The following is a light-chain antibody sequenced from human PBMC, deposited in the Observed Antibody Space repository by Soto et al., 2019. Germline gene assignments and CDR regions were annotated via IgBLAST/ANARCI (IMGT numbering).Light chain of an antibody. V-gene: IGLV2-8*01. Sequence: QSALTQPPSASGSPGQSVTISCTGTSSDVGGYNYVSWYQQHPGKAPKLMIYEVSKRPSGVPDRFSGSKSGNTATLTVSGVQVGDEADYYFISYPGRNNPGVFGGGTQLPVL. CDR1: SSDVGGYNY. CDR2: EVS. J-gene: IGLJ3*02. CDR3: ISYPGRNNPGV.